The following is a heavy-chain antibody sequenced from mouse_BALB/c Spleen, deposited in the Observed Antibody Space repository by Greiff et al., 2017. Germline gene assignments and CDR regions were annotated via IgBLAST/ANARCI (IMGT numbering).Heavy chain of an antibody. J-gene: IGHJ2*01. CDR2: IYPSDSYT. Sequence: QVQLQQPGAELVRPGASVKLSCKASGYTFTSYWINWVKQRPGQGLEWIGNIYPSDSYTNYNQKFKDKATLTVDKSSSTAYMQLSSPTSEDSAVYYCTRDYGPLDYWGQGTTLTVSS. D-gene: IGHD1-2*01. CDR3: TRDYGPLDY. CDR1: GYTFTSYW. V-gene: IGHV1-69*02.